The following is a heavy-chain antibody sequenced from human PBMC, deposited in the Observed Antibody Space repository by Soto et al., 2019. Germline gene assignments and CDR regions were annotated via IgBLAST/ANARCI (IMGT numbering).Heavy chain of an antibody. CDR1: GGSINSYY. J-gene: IGHJ4*02. CDR2: IYTTGSA. CDR3: ARFSNGVRFDY. D-gene: IGHD3-10*01. Sequence: QVRLQESGPGLVKPSETLSLTCTVAGGSINSYYWSWIRQPAGKGLEWIGRIYTTGSANYNPSLKSRVTMAVDTSKNQFSLKLSSVTAADTAVYYCARFSNGVRFDYWGQGTLVTVSS. V-gene: IGHV4-4*07.